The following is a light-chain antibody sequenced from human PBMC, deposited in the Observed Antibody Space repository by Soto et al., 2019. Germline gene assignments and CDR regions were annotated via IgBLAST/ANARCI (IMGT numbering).Light chain of an antibody. CDR2: GAS. V-gene: IGKV3-20*01. J-gene: IGKJ1*01. CDR3: QQYGTSLRGT. Sequence: EIVLTQSPATLSLSPGVTATLSCRASQSVSSYLAWYRQNPGQAPRLLIYGASNRAAGVPDRFSGSGSGTDFTLTITRPEPEDFAVYYCQQYGTSLRGTFGQGTKVDI. CDR1: QSVSSY.